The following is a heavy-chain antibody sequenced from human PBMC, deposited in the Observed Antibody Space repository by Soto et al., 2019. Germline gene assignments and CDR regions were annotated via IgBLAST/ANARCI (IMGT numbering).Heavy chain of an antibody. CDR3: ARHTPAISISDH. CDR2: IYYSGST. V-gene: IGHV4-59*08. Sequence: PSETLSLTCSVSGGSISSYYWSWIRQPPGKGLEWIGSIYYSGSTYSNPSLKSRVTISVDTSKNQFSLKLSSVTAADTAVYYCARHTPAISISDHWGQGTLVTVSS. D-gene: IGHD2-15*01. J-gene: IGHJ4*02. CDR1: GGSISSYY.